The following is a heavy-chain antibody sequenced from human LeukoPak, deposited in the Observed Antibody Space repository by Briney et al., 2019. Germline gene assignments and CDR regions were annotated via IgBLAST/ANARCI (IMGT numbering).Heavy chain of an antibody. CDR2: ISGSGGST. CDR3: AKDGGQWRLKRYFDY. CDR1: GFTFSSYA. V-gene: IGHV3-23*01. Sequence: GGSLRLSCAASGFTFSSYAMSWVRQAPGKGLEWVSAISGSGGSTYYADSVKGRFTISRDNSKNTLYLQTNSLRAEDTAVYYCAKDGGQWRLKRYFDYWGQGTLVTVSS. J-gene: IGHJ4*02. D-gene: IGHD6-19*01.